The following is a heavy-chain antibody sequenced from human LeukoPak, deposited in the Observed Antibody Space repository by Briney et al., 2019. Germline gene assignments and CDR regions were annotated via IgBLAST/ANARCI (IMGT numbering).Heavy chain of an antibody. CDR3: AYSSGYQQH. CDR1: GGSFSGYY. Sequence: PSETLSLTCVLYGGSFSGYYWSWIRQPPGKGLEWIGEINHSGSTNYNPSLKSRVTISVDTSKNQFSLRLNSVTAADTAVYYCAYSSGYQQHSGQGTLVTVSS. D-gene: IGHD3-22*01. CDR2: INHSGST. V-gene: IGHV4-34*01. J-gene: IGHJ1*01.